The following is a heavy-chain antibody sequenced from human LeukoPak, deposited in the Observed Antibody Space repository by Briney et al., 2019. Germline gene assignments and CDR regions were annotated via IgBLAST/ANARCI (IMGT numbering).Heavy chain of an antibody. Sequence: SETLSLTCAVYGGSFSGYYWSWIRQPPGKGLEWIGEINHSGSTNYNPSLKSRVTISVDTSKNQFSLKLSSVTAADTAVYYCARGRSMRFDPWGQGTLVTVSS. CDR3: ARGRSMRFDP. D-gene: IGHD2-8*01. CDR1: GGSFSGYY. V-gene: IGHV4-34*01. J-gene: IGHJ5*02. CDR2: INHSGST.